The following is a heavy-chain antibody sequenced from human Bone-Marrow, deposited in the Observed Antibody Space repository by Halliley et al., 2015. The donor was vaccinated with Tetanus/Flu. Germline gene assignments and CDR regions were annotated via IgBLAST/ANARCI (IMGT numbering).Heavy chain of an antibody. D-gene: IGHD6-13*01. CDR3: ARGAAAAPDY. J-gene: IGHJ4*02. CDR1: GGSMSNYY. V-gene: IGHV4-59*01. CDR2: VYYSGST. Sequence: LRLSCTVSGGSMSNYYWSWVRQPPGKGLEWIAYVYYSGSTYYNPSLKSRVTISVDTSRDQFSLKLGSVTAADTAVYYCARGAAAAPDYWGQGTLVTVSS.